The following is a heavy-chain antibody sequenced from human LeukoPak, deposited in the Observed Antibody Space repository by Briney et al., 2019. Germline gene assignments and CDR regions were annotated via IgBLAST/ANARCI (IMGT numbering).Heavy chain of an antibody. CDR3: AKDSGYSYGQHGP. J-gene: IGHJ5*02. CDR1: GFTFNSYD. CDR2: ISFDGREK. Sequence: GGSLRLSCAASGFTFNSYDMHWVRQAPGKGLEWVAVISFDGREKYYADSVKGRFTVSRHNSKNTLYLQMNSLRAEDTAVYYCAKDSGYSYGQHGPWGQGTLVTVSS. D-gene: IGHD5-18*01. V-gene: IGHV3-30*04.